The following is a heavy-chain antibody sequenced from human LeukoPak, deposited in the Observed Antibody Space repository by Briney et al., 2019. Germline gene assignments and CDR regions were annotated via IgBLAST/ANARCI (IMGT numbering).Heavy chain of an antibody. CDR1: GYSISSGYY. Sequence: SETLSLTCTVSGYSISSGYYWGCIRQPPGKGLEWIGSIYHSGSTYYNPSLKSRVTISVDTSKNQFSLKLSSVTAADTAVYYCARAVVVPAAMLDYFDYWGQGTLVTVSS. J-gene: IGHJ4*02. D-gene: IGHD2-2*01. V-gene: IGHV4-38-2*02. CDR3: ARAVVVPAAMLDYFDY. CDR2: IYHSGST.